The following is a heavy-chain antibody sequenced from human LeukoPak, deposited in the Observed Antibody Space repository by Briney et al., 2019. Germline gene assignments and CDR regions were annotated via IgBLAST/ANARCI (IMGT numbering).Heavy chain of an antibody. CDR3: ASSRSSSGWSLIDY. CDR1: GGSINSYY. V-gene: IGHV4-59*01. D-gene: IGHD6-19*01. CDR2: IYYSGSA. Sequence: SETLSLTCTVSGGSINSYYWSWIRQPPGKGLEWVGYIYYSGSANYKPSLKRRVTISVDTSKNQFSLKVSSVTAADTAVYYCASSRSSSGWSLIDYWGQGALVTVSS. J-gene: IGHJ4*02.